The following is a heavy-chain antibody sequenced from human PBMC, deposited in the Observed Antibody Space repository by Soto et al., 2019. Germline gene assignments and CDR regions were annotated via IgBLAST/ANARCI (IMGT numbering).Heavy chain of an antibody. V-gene: IGHV3-23*01. CDR1: GITFINYA. CDR3: AKDRQWELRPESHFDY. J-gene: IGHJ4*02. CDR2: ISGSGGSA. Sequence: PGGTLRLSCAASGITFINYAMSWGRQAPGQGLEWVCISGSGGSAYYADSVKGRFTLSRDNSKNTLYLHMDSLSADDTAVYYCAKDRQWELRPESHFDYWGQGTLVTVSS. D-gene: IGHD1-26*01.